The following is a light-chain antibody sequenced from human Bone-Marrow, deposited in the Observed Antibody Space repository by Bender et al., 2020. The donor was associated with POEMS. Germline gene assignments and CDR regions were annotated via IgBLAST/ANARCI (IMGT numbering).Light chain of an antibody. CDR3: QTWGSGSWV. J-gene: IGLJ3*02. Sequence: QFVLTQSPSASASLGASVKLTCTLSSGHTSYAIAWHQQQPDKGPRYLMKVNSDGSHSKGDGIPDRFSGSSSGAERYLTISSLQSEDEADYYCQTWGSGSWVFGGGTKLTVL. CDR2: VNSDGSH. V-gene: IGLV4-69*01. CDR1: SGHTSYA.